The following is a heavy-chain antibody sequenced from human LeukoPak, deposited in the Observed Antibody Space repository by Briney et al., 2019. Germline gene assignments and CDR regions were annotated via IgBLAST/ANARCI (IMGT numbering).Heavy chain of an antibody. D-gene: IGHD5-24*01. CDR2: MYYSGGT. CDR3: TRRCKDAYTLYCFDY. J-gene: IGHJ4*02. Sequence: KPSETLSLTCTVSGGSISISSDYWGWIRQPPGKGLEWIGHMYYSGGTNYNPSLKSRVTISVDTSKNQFSLKLSSVTAADTAVYYCTRRCKDAYTLYCFDYWGQGTLVTVSS. CDR1: GGSISISSDY. V-gene: IGHV4-61*05.